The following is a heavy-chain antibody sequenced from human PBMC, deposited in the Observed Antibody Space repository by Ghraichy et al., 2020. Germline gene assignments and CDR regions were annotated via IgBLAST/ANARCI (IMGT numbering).Heavy chain of an antibody. J-gene: IGHJ5*02. V-gene: IGHV4-59*01. CDR1: GGSIGTFY. D-gene: IGHD2-15*01. CDR3: ARSRYCSGATCYEDFNFFAP. CDR2: IFYTGST. Sequence: SETLSLTCTVSGGSIGTFYWSWLRQPPGKGLEWIGHIFYTGSTNYNPSLKSRLTISVDTSRNQFSLNLKSVTAADTAVDYCARSRYCSGATCYEDFNFFAPWGQGTLVTVSS.